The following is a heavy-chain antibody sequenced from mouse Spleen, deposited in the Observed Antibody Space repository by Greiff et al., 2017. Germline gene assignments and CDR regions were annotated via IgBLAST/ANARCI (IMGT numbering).Heavy chain of an antibody. CDR1: GYTFTDYN. CDR3: ARRGRQDWYFDV. D-gene: IGHD2-12*01. CDR2: IYPYNGGT. V-gene: IGHV1S29*02. J-gene: IGHJ1*01. Sequence: VQLKQSGPELVKPGASVKISCKASGYTFTDYNMHWVKQSHGKSLEWIGYIYPYNGGTGYNQKFKSKATLTVDNSSSTAYMELRSLTSEDSAVYYCARRGRQDWYFDVWGAGTTVTVSS.